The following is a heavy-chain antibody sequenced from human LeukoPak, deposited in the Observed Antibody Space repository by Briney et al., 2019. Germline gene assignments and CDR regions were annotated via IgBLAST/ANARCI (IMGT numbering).Heavy chain of an antibody. V-gene: IGHV3-11*01. CDR1: GFTFSDYS. J-gene: IGHJ5*02. Sequence: PGGSLRLSCAASGFTFSDYSMSWIRQAPGKGLEWVSYISRSGSTIYYADSVKGRFTISRDNAKNSLYLQINSLRAEDTAVYYCARDYGSGHRWFDPWGQGTLVTVSS. D-gene: IGHD3-10*01. CDR2: ISRSGSTI. CDR3: ARDYGSGHRWFDP.